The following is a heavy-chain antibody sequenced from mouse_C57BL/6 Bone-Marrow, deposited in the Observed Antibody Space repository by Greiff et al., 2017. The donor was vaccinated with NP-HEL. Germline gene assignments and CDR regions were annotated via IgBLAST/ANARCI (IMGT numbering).Heavy chain of an antibody. Sequence: VKLLESGAELVKPGASVKLSCKASGYTFTEYTIHWVKQRSGQGLEWIGWFYPGSGSIKYNEKFKDKATLTADKSSSTVYMELSRLTSEDSAVYFCARHEDGYDGDYYAMDYWGQGTSVTVSS. V-gene: IGHV1-62-2*01. CDR1: GYTFTEYT. CDR2: FYPGSGSI. CDR3: ARHEDGYDGDYYAMDY. D-gene: IGHD2-2*01. J-gene: IGHJ4*01.